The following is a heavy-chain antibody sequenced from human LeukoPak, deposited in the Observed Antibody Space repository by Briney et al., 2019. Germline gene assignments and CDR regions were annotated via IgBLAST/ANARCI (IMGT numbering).Heavy chain of an antibody. CDR2: ISGSGGST. D-gene: IGHD1-26*01. V-gene: IGHV3-23*01. CDR1: GFTFSSYA. J-gene: IGHJ4*02. CDR3: AKGPGVSGSYYDY. Sequence: GGSLRLSCAASGFTFSSYATSWVRQAPGRGLEWVSAISGSGGSTYYADSVKGRFTISRDNTKNTLYLQMNSLRAEDTAVYYCAKGPGVSGSYYDYWGQGTLVTVSS.